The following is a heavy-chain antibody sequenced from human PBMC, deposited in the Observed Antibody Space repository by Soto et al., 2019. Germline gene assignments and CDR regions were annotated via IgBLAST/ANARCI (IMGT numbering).Heavy chain of an antibody. CDR3: ARTGERWILGYYFDY. Sequence: SETLSLTCSVSGVSVSSGSYYWSWIRQPPGKGLEWIGYIYYSGSTNYNPSLKSRVTISVDTSKNQFSLKLSSVTAADTAVYYCARTGERWILGYYFDYWGQGTLVTVSS. CDR2: IYYSGST. V-gene: IGHV4-61*01. J-gene: IGHJ4*02. D-gene: IGHD2-2*03. CDR1: GVSVSSGSYY.